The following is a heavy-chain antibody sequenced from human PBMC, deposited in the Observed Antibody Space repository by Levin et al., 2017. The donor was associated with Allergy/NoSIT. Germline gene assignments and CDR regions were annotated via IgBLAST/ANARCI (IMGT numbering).Heavy chain of an antibody. CDR2: ISWNSGSI. V-gene: IGHV3-9*01. D-gene: IGHD6-19*01. J-gene: IGHJ4*02. CDR1: GFTFDDYA. Sequence: GGSLRLSCAASGFTFDDYAMHWVRQAPGKGLEWVSGISWNSGSIGYADSVKGRFTISRDNAKNSLYLQMNSLRAEDTALYYCAKDPYSSGTYYFDYWGQGTLVTVSS. CDR3: AKDPYSSGTYYFDY.